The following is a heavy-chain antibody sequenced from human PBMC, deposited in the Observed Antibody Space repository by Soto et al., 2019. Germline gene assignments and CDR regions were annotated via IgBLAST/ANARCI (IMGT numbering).Heavy chain of an antibody. J-gene: IGHJ4*02. V-gene: IGHV4-31*03. CDR1: CGAVISGAYY. CDR2: IYYNGGT. Sequence: TLSLTCTFSCGAVISGAYYWNCIRQHPGKGLEWSGYIYYNGGTYYSPSLKSRVTISIDTSKNQFSLELSSVTAADTAIYYCARGGRSGWLGFDFWGLGALVTVSS. CDR3: ARGGRSGWLGFDF. D-gene: IGHD6-19*01.